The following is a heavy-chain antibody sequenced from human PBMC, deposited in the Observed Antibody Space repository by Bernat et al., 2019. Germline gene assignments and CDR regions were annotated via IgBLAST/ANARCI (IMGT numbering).Heavy chain of an antibody. D-gene: IGHD1-1*01. J-gene: IGHJ3*01. V-gene: IGHV3-30*18. CDR1: GFTFSSYG. Sequence: QVQLVESGGGVVQPGRSLRLSCAASGFTFSSYGMHWVRQAPGKGLEWVAVISYDGSSKYYADSVKGRFTISRDNSKNTLCLQMKSLRAEDTAVYYCAKDRGGGLAGTTTNWGQGTMVTVSS. CDR2: ISYDGSSK. CDR3: AKDRGGGLAGTTTN.